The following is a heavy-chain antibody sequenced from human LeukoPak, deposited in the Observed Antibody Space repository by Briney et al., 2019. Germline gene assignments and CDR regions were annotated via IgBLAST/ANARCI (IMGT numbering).Heavy chain of an antibody. J-gene: IGHJ4*02. CDR1: GYTFTSYA. CDR2: INAGNGNT. D-gene: IGHD1-26*01. Sequence: GASVKVSCKASGYTFTSYAMHWVRQAPGQRLEWMGWINAGNGNTKYSQKFQGRVTITRDTSASTAYMELSSLRDEDTAVYYCAKDQRWESPHYLDSWGQGTLVTVSS. V-gene: IGHV1-3*01. CDR3: AKDQRWESPHYLDS.